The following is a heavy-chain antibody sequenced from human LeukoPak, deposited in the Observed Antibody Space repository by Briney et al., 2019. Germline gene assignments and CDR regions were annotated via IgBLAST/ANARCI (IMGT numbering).Heavy chain of an antibody. V-gene: IGHV3-21*01. CDR3: ARGLLQLAGFDY. Sequence: GGSLRLSCAAPGFTFSSYSMNWVRQAPGKGLEWVSSISSSSSYIYYADSVKGRFTISRDNAKNSLYLQMNSLRAEDTAVYYCARGLLQLAGFDYWGQGTLVTVSS. CDR1: GFTFSSYS. CDR2: ISSSSSYI. J-gene: IGHJ4*02. D-gene: IGHD6-6*01.